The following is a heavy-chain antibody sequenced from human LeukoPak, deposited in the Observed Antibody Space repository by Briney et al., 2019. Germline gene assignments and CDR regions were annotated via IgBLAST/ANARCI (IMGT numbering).Heavy chain of an antibody. CDR1: GRSFSGYY. CDR3: ARGSLGTMMVYYFDY. J-gene: IGHJ4*02. CDR2: INHSGST. V-gene: IGHV4-34*01. D-gene: IGHD3-22*01. Sequence: PSETLSLTCAVYGRSFSGYYWGWIRQPPGKGLEWIGEINHSGSTNYNPSLKSRVTISVDTSKNQFSLKLSSVTAADTAVYYCARGSLGTMMVYYFDYWGQGTLVTVSS.